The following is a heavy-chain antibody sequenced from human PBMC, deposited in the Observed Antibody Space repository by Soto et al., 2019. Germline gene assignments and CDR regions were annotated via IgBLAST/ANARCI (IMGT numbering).Heavy chain of an antibody. CDR3: ASALRGTGLDI. CDR1: GDSIGRFS. Sequence: PLENLSLTWDVSGDSIGRFSWSWIRQSAEKGLEWIGRVYSTGGTAYNPALEGRVTISLDRSNNHVSLEMHSGTAADTAVYCCASALRGTGLDIWGRGTRVTV. J-gene: IGHJ6*02. V-gene: IGHV4-59*10. D-gene: IGHD3-16*01. CDR2: VYSTGGT.